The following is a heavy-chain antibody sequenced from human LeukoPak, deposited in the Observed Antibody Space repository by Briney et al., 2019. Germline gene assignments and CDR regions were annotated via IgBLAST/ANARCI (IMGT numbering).Heavy chain of an antibody. CDR1: GGSISSGDYY. CDR3: ARLFSTPQSDWFDP. Sequence: PSQTLSLTCTVSGGSISSGDYYWSWIRQPPGKGLEWIGEINHSGSTNYNPSLKSRVTISVDTSKNQFSLKLSSVTAADTAVYYCARLFSTPQSDWFDPWGQGTLVTVSS. J-gene: IGHJ5*02. V-gene: IGHV4-30-4*01. CDR2: INHSGST. D-gene: IGHD2-2*01.